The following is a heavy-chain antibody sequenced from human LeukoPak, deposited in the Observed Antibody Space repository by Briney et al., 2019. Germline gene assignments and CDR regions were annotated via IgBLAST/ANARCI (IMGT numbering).Heavy chain of an antibody. CDR3: ARDIAVAGYYYYYYGMDV. Sequence: GGSLRLSCAASGFTFSSYAMHWVRQAPGKGLEWVAVISYDGSNKYYADSVKSRFTISRDNSKNTLYLQMNSLRAEDTAVYYCARDIAVAGYYYYYYGMDVWGQGTTVTVSS. J-gene: IGHJ6*02. CDR2: ISYDGSNK. CDR1: GFTFSSYA. D-gene: IGHD6-19*01. V-gene: IGHV3-30-3*01.